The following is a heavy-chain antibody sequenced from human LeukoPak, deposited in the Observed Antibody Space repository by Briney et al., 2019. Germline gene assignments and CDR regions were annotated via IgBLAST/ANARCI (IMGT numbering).Heavy chain of an antibody. CDR1: GLRVSDYY. Sequence: GGSPRLSCAASGLRVSDYYVSWIRQAPGKGLQWVSYISSGGDIMHYADSVKGRFTSSRDNAKNSGYLEMNSLGAEDMAVYYCAANLIGAGEYFQQWGQGTLVTVSS. V-gene: IGHV3-11*01. CDR2: ISSGGDIM. J-gene: IGHJ1*01. D-gene: IGHD2/OR15-2a*01. CDR3: AANLIGAGEYFQQ.